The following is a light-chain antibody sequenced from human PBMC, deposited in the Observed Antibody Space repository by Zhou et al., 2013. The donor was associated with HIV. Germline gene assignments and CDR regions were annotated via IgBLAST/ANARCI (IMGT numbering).Light chain of an antibody. CDR2: DAS. CDR1: QSVSRY. V-gene: IGKV3-11*01. CDR3: QQRSNWPPT. J-gene: IGKJ1*01. Sequence: EIVLTQSPATLSLSPGERATLSCRASQSVSRYLAWYQQKPGQAPRLLIYDASNRATGIPGRFSGSGSGTGFTLTISSLEPEDFAVYYCQQRSNWPPTFGQGTKVEI.